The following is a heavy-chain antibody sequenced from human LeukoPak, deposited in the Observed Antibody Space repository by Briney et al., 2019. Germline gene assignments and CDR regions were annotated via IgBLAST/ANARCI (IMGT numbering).Heavy chain of an antibody. CDR1: GGSFTDYF. CDR3: ASGRIAKIVVVHSFSYGMDV. V-gene: IGHV4-34*01. D-gene: IGHD3-22*01. J-gene: IGHJ6*02. Sequence: KPSETLSLTCTVFGGSFTDYFWTWIPHSPGKGLEWVGEINDYTGDRKYNPSVNSRVSISLEKSKNQLSLDLRSVTAADTAVYYCASGRIAKIVVVHSFSYGMDVWGQGTTVTVSS. CDR2: INDYTGDR.